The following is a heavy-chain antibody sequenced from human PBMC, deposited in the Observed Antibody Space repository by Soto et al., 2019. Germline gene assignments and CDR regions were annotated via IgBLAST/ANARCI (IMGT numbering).Heavy chain of an antibody. CDR3: ARGITMTVVDKSDAPDKYYFDS. CDR1: GGSFRGYY. Sequence: SATLSLTCAVYGGSFRGYYWTWIRQPPGKGLEWVGEINHSGHTNYNPSLKSRVTIAVDTSKNQFSLKVNSVTAAHTAVYYCARGITMTVVDKSDAPDKYYFDSWGQGTLVTVSS. CDR2: INHSGHT. J-gene: IGHJ4*02. D-gene: IGHD3-22*01. V-gene: IGHV4-34*01.